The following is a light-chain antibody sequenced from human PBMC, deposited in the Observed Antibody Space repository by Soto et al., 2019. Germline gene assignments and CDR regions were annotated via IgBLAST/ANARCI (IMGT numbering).Light chain of an antibody. CDR3: SSFTSGSTL. V-gene: IGLV2-14*01. CDR1: YSDIGAYNY. J-gene: IGLJ1*01. Sequence: QSVLTQPPSASGSPGQSVTIPCTGTYSDIGAYNYVSWYQQHPGKAPKLMIYEVSNRPSGVSNRFSGSKSGNTASLTISGLQAEDEADYYCSSFTSGSTLFGTGTKVTVL. CDR2: EVS.